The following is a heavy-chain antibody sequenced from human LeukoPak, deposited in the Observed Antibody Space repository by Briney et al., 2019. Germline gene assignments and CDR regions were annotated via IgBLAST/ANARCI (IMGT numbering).Heavy chain of an antibody. CDR1: GYTFTGYY. V-gene: IGHV1-2*02. Sequence: ASVKVSCKASGYTFTGYYMHWVRQAPGQGLGWMGWINPNSGGTNYAQKFQGRVTMTRDTSISTAYMELSRLRSDDTAVYYCARVENSNYNFDYWGQGTLVTVSS. CDR3: ARVENSNYNFDY. CDR2: INPNSGGT. J-gene: IGHJ4*02. D-gene: IGHD4-11*01.